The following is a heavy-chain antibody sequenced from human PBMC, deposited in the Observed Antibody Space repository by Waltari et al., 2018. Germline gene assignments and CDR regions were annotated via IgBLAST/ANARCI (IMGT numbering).Heavy chain of an antibody. V-gene: IGHV4-38-2*01. D-gene: IGHD2-8*01. J-gene: IGHJ5*02. CDR1: GSSISSGYY. CDR2: IYHSGST. CDR3: ARGKSRIVLMVYARDNWFDP. Sequence: QVQLQESGPGLVKPSETLSLTCAVSGSSISSGYYWGWIRQPPGKGREWIGSIYHSGSTYYNPSLNSRVTISVDTAKNQFSLKLSSVTAADTAVYYCARGKSRIVLMVYARDNWFDPWGQGTLVTVSS.